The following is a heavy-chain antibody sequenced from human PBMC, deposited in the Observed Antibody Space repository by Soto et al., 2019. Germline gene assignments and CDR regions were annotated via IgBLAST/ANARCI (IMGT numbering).Heavy chain of an antibody. Sequence: QVQLVQSGAEVKKPGASVKVSCKASGYTFTSYGISWVRQAPGQGLEWMGWISAYNGNTNYAQKLQGRVTMTTDTSTSTAYMELRSLRSDDTAVYYCARERAPRYFDYPAGFDYWGQGTLVTVSS. J-gene: IGHJ4*02. CDR3: ARERAPRYFDYPAGFDY. CDR2: ISAYNGNT. CDR1: GYTFTSYG. V-gene: IGHV1-18*01. D-gene: IGHD3-9*01.